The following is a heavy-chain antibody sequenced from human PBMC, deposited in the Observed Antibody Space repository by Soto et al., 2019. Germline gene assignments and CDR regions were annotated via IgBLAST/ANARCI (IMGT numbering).Heavy chain of an antibody. V-gene: IGHV1-69*02. Sequence: ASVKVSCKASGGTFSSYTISWVRQAPGQGPEWMGRIIPILGIANYAQKFQGRVTITADKSTSTAYMELSSLRSEDTVVYYCARGGRPGYCSSTSCYGRPSPFDYWGQGTLVTVSS. CDR1: GGTFSSYT. CDR3: ARGGRPGYCSSTSCYGRPSPFDY. CDR2: IIPILGIA. D-gene: IGHD2-2*01. J-gene: IGHJ4*02.